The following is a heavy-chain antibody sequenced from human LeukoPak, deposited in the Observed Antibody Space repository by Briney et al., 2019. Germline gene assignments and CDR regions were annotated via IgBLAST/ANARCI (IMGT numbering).Heavy chain of an antibody. CDR3: ARFSQYDSNAFDI. Sequence: ASVKVSCKASGYTFTSYDINWMRQATGQGLEWMGWMNPNSGNTGYAQKFQGRVTMTRNTSISTAYMELSSLRSEDTAVYYCARFSQYDSNAFDIWGQGTMVTVSS. D-gene: IGHD3-22*01. CDR2: MNPNSGNT. J-gene: IGHJ3*02. CDR1: GYTFTSYD. V-gene: IGHV1-8*01.